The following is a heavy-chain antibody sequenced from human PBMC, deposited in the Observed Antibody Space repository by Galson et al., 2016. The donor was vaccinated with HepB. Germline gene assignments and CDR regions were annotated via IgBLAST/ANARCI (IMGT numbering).Heavy chain of an antibody. CDR1: GFTFDDYP. CDR3: AKEYKVQGVSFDH. V-gene: IGHV3-43*01. Sequence: SLRLSCAASGFTFDDYPMHWIRQAPGKGLEWVSLITWDGGNSYYADSVKGRFTISRDNSKNSLYLQMDNLRPEDTALYYCAKEYKVQGVSFDHWGQGTLVTVSS. CDR2: ITWDGGNS. D-gene: IGHD3-10*01. J-gene: IGHJ4*02.